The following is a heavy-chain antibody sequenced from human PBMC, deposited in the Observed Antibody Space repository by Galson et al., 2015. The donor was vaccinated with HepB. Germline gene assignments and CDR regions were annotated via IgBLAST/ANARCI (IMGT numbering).Heavy chain of an antibody. V-gene: IGHV3-23*01. J-gene: IGHJ4*02. CDR3: AKDFFRGYEADPRLGDLSLYEGLLDY. CDR2: VSVSGGSP. CDR1: GFTFNNYA. D-gene: IGHD3-16*02. Sequence: SLILSCAASGFTFNNYAMSWVRQAPGKGLEWVSAVSVSGGSPHYADSVKGRFTISRDNSKNTLFLQMNSLRAEDTAVYYCAKDFFRGYEADPRLGDLSLYEGLLDYWGQGTLVTVSS.